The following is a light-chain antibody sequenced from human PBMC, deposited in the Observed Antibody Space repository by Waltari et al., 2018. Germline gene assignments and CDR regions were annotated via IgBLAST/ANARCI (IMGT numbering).Light chain of an antibody. CDR1: SSNIGSRS. CDR3: GTWDVSPGAGA. Sequence: QSVLTQPPSVSAAPGQRVPISCSGSSSNIGSRSVSWYQKVPGTATKLLIYENDKRPSGISDRFSGSKSGTSATLGITGLQTGDEADYYCGTWDVSPGAGAFGGGTKLTVL. J-gene: IGLJ3*02. V-gene: IGLV1-51*02. CDR2: END.